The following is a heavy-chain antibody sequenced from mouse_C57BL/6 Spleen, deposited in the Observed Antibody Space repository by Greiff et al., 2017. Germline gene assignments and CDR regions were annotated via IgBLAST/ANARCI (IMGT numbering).Heavy chain of an antibody. CDR1: GYTFTSYT. D-gene: IGHD1-1*01. Sequence: QVQLQQSGAELARPGASVKMSCKASGYTFTSYTMHWVKQRPGQGLEWIGYINPSSGYTKYNQKFKDKATLTADKSSSTAYMQLSSLTSEDSAVYYCARSITTVVANAMDYWGQGTSVTVSS. CDR2: INPSSGYT. CDR3: ARSITTVVANAMDY. V-gene: IGHV1-4*01. J-gene: IGHJ4*01.